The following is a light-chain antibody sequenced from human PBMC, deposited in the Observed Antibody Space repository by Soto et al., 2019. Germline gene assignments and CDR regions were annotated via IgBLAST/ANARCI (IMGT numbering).Light chain of an antibody. Sequence: DIQMTQSPSALSASVGDRVTITCWASESISSWLAWYQQKPGKAPKLLIYDASTLESGVPSRFSGSGSGTEFTLTISSLQPDDFATYYCQQYDTYSPALTFGGGTKVEIK. J-gene: IGKJ4*01. CDR3: QQYDTYSPALT. V-gene: IGKV1-5*01. CDR1: ESISSW. CDR2: DAS.